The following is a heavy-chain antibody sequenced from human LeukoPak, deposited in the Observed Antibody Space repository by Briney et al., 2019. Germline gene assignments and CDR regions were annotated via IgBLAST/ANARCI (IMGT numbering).Heavy chain of an antibody. J-gene: IGHJ5*02. D-gene: IGHD3-3*01. CDR1: GFTFDSYA. V-gene: IGHV3-23*01. CDR3: AKGGSFWSHYFPANWFDP. Sequence: PGGSLRLPCAASGFTFDSYAMTWVRQAPGKGLEWVSGISGSGESTYDADSVKGRFTISRDNSKNTLYLQMNSLRADGTAVYYCAKGGSFWSHYFPANWFDPWGQGTLVTVSS. CDR2: ISGSGEST.